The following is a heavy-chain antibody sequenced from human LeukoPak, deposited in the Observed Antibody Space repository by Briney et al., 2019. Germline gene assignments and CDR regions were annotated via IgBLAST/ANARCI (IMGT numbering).Heavy chain of an antibody. V-gene: IGHV3-11*04. CDR3: ARDDFWSGYYCFDY. J-gene: IGHJ4*02. D-gene: IGHD3-3*01. Sequence: GGSLRPSCAASGFTFSDYYMSWIRQAPGKGLEWVSYISSSGSTIYYADSVKGRFTISRDNAKNSLYLQMNSLRAEDTAVYYCARDDFWSGYYCFDYWGQGTLVTVSS. CDR2: ISSSGSTI. CDR1: GFTFSDYY.